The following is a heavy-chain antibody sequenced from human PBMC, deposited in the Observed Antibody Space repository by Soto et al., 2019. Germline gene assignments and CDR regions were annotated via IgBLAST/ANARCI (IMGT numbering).Heavy chain of an antibody. V-gene: IGHV4-61*01. CDR1: GASVDRDTSY. CDR3: SRRRGPGLFYGTDV. Sequence: QVQLRESGPGVVKPSETLSLTCSVSGASVDRDTSYWIWSRQTPGKGLEWIGYIYFSGFTDYNPALKSRATISVDASRIQFSLTLDPVTAADTAVYYCSRRRGPGLFYGTDVWGQGTTVTVSS. CDR2: IYFSGFT. J-gene: IGHJ6*02.